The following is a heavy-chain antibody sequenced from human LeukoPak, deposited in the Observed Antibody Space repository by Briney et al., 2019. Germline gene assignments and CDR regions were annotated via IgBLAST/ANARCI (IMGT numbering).Heavy chain of an antibody. Sequence: PSETLSLTCAVYGGSFSGYYGNWIRQPPGKGLEWIGEINHRGSTNYNPSLKSRVTISVDTSKKQFSLKLSSVTAADTAVYYCARGRTTYDYVWGSYRPPDYWGQGTLVTVSS. V-gene: IGHV4-34*01. CDR1: GGSFSGYY. D-gene: IGHD3-16*02. CDR3: ARGRTTYDYVWGSYRPPDY. CDR2: INHRGST. J-gene: IGHJ4*02.